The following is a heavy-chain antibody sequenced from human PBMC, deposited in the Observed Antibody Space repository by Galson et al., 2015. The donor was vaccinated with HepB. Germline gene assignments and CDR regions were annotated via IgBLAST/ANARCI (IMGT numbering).Heavy chain of an antibody. Sequence: SVKVSCKASGYTFTSYAMHWVRQAPGQRLEWMGWINVGNGNTKYSQKFQGRVTITRDTSASTAYMELSSLRSEDTAVYYCARSLRYSSGWYFDYWGQGTLVTVSS. CDR3: ARSLRYSSGWYFDY. CDR2: INVGNGNT. D-gene: IGHD6-19*01. J-gene: IGHJ4*02. CDR1: GYTFTSYA. V-gene: IGHV1-3*01.